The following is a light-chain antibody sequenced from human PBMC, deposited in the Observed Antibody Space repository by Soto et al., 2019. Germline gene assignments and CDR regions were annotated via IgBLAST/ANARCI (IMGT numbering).Light chain of an antibody. CDR2: EVT. CDR1: SSDVGAHDF. J-gene: IGLJ2*01. CDR3: NSYTLSKTVI. Sequence: QSALTQPASVSGSPGQSITISCSGTSSDVGAHDFVSWYQHHTDKAPKAIIFEVTKRPSAVSDRFSGSKTVNTASLTISGLQAEDEADYYCNSYTLSKTVIFGGGTKVTVL. V-gene: IGLV2-14*01.